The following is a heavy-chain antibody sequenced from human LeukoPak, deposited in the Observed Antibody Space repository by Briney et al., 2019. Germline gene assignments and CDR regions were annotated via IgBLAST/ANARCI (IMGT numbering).Heavy chain of an antibody. CDR2: IKSKTDGGTT. Sequence: GGSLRLSCAASGFTFSNAWMSWVRQAPGKGLEWVGRIKSKTDGGTTDYAAPVKGRFIISRDDSKNTLYLQMNSLKTEDTAVYYCTTGSSVTTLGDYWGQGTLVTVSS. V-gene: IGHV3-15*01. CDR1: GFTFSNAW. D-gene: IGHD3-16*01. CDR3: TTGSSVTTLGDY. J-gene: IGHJ4*02.